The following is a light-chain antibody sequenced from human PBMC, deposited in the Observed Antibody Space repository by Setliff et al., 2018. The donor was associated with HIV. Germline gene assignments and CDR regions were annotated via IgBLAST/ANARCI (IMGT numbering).Light chain of an antibody. CDR2: QDN. Sequence: SYELTQPPSVSVSPGQTASITCSGHKLGDKYACWYQQKPGQSPVLVIYQDNKRPSGIPERFSGSNSGNTATLTISGTQAMDEADYYCQAWDGSTAWNVFGTGTKVTVL. CDR1: KLGDKY. CDR3: QAWDGSTAWNV. J-gene: IGLJ1*01. V-gene: IGLV3-1*01.